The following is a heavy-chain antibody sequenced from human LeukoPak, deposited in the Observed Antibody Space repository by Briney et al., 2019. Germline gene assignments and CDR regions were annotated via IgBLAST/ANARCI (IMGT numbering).Heavy chain of an antibody. V-gene: IGHV3-48*01. J-gene: IGHJ3*02. CDR2: ISGSSTNI. CDR3: VRNDGDNAFDI. CDR1: RFTFSTYS. Sequence: GGSLRLSCAASRFTFSTYSMNWVRQAPGRGLEWVSYISGSSTNIYYKDSVKGRFTISRDNAKNSLYLHMTSLRAEDTAVYYCVRNDGDNAFDIWGQGTMVIVSS. D-gene: IGHD4-17*01.